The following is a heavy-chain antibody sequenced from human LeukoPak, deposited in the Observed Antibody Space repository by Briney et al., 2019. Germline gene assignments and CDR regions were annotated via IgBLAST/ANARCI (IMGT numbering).Heavy chain of an antibody. Sequence: PSETLSLTCAVSGYSISSGYYWGWIRQPPGKGLEWIGSIYHCGSTYYNPSLKSRVTISVDTSKNQFSLKLSSVTAADTAVYYCARRTVTTSYFYYWGQGTLVTVSS. J-gene: IGHJ4*02. D-gene: IGHD4-11*01. CDR2: IYHCGST. V-gene: IGHV4-38-2*01. CDR3: ARRTVTTSYFYY. CDR1: GYSISSGYY.